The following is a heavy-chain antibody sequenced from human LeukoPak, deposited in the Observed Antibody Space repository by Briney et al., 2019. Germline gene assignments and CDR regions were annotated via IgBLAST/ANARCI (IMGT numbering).Heavy chain of an antibody. Sequence: GESLKISCQGSGSSFTSYWIGWVRPMPGKGLEWMGIIYPGDSDTRYSPSFQGQVTISADKSISTAYLQWSSLKASDTAMYYCASGLNDFWSGYPEGYYYGMDVWGQGTTVTVSS. V-gene: IGHV5-51*01. D-gene: IGHD3-3*01. CDR3: ASGLNDFWSGYPEGYYYGMDV. J-gene: IGHJ6*02. CDR2: IYPGDSDT. CDR1: GSSFTSYW.